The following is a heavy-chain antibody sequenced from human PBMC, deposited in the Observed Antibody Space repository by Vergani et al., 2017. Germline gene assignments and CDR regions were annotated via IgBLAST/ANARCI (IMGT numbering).Heavy chain of an antibody. CDR1: GFTFSSYE. Sequence: EVQLVESGGGLVQPGGSLRLSCAASGFTFSSYEMNWVRQAPGKGLEWVSYISSSGSTIYYADSVKRRFTISRDNAKNSLYLQMNSLRAEDTAVYYCARVGYYGSGSCDYWGQGTLVTVSS. CDR3: ARVGYYGSGSCDY. D-gene: IGHD3-10*01. CDR2: ISSSGSTI. V-gene: IGHV3-48*03. J-gene: IGHJ4*02.